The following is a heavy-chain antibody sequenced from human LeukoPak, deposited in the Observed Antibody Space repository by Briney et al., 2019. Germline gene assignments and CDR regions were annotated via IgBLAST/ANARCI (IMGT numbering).Heavy chain of an antibody. V-gene: IGHV3-23*01. Sequence: PGGSLRLSGAASGFTFSSYAMGWVRQVPGKGLEWVSAISGRGGSTYYADSVKGRFTISRDNSKNTLYLQMNSLRAEDTAVYYCAKDGITSDYDFWSGYYFDYWGQGTLVTVSS. CDR2: ISGRGGST. J-gene: IGHJ4*02. D-gene: IGHD3-3*01. CDR3: AKDGITSDYDFWSGYYFDY. CDR1: GFTFSSYA.